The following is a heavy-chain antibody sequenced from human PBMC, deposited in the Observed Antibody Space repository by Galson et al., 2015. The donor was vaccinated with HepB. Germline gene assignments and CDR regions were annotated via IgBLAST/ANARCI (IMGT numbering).Heavy chain of an antibody. J-gene: IGHJ3*02. CDR3: ARDHYRYDTSARKGADDGFDI. D-gene: IGHD3-22*01. V-gene: IGHV1-69*13. CDR2: ITPTSGTT. Sequence: SVTVSCKASGGTFSSFGISWVRQVPGQGLEWMGEITPTSGTTKYSWKFQGRVKITADEFTTTVYMEMTSLRSEDTAVYYCARDHYRYDTSARKGADDGFDIWGQGTVVTVSS. CDR1: GGTFSSFG.